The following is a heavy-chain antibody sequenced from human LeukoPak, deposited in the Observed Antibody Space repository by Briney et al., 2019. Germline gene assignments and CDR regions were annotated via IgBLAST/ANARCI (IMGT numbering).Heavy chain of an antibody. V-gene: IGHV3-30*02. CDR3: AKGLLRFLEWTFDP. J-gene: IGHJ5*02. Sequence: PGGSLRLSCAASGFTFSSYCMHWVRQAPGKGLEWVAFIRFDGSNKYYADSVKGRFTISRDNSKNTVYLQMNSLRAEDTAVYYCAKGLLRFLEWTFDPWGQGTLVTVSS. CDR2: IRFDGSNK. CDR1: GFTFSSYC. D-gene: IGHD3-3*01.